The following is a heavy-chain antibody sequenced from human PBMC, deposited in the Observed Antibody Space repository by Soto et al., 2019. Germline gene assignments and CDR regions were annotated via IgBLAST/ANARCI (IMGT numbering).Heavy chain of an antibody. CDR2: IFHDGTA. Sequence: SETLSLTFAVSGVPLTSGNWWTWVRQSPQRGLEYIGEIFHDGTANYYPSFERRVAMSVDTSRNQFSLKLTSVTAAETAVYFCARIVYDNRLNYMYFDFWGPGTLVTVSS. V-gene: IGHV4-4*02. D-gene: IGHD3-10*01. J-gene: IGHJ4*02. CDR3: ARIVYDNRLNYMYFDF. CDR1: GVPLTSGNW.